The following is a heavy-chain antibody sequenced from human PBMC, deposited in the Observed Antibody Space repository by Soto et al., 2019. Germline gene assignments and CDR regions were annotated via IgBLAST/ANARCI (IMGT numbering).Heavy chain of an antibody. CDR2: IYWDDDK. CDR3: AHLIAYCGGDCYSAFDY. D-gene: IGHD2-21*01. CDR1: GFSLSTSGVG. V-gene: IGHV2-5*02. J-gene: IGHJ4*02. Sequence: QITLKESGPTLVKPTQTLTLTCTFSGFSLSTSGVGVGWIRQPPGKALEWLALIYWDDDKRYSPSLKSRLTITKDTSKNQVVLTMTNMDPVDTATYYCAHLIAYCGGDCYSAFDYWGQGTLVTVSS.